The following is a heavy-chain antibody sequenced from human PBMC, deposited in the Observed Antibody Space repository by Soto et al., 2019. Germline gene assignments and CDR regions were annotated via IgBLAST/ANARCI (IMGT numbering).Heavy chain of an antibody. CDR1: GYSFNTYG. CDR3: ARDESCSGGSCYGTNNYYCYYMDV. V-gene: IGHV1-18*01. D-gene: IGHD2-15*01. Sequence: ASVEVSCKASGYSFNTYGISWVRQAPGQGLEWMGWISAYNANTFYARNLQGRVTMTTDTSTSTAYMELRSLRSDATAGYYCARDESCSGGSCYGTNNYYCYYMDVWGKGTTVTVPS. CDR2: ISAYNANT. J-gene: IGHJ6*03.